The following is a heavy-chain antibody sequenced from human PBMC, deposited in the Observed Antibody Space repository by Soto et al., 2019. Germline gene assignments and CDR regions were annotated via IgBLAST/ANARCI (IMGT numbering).Heavy chain of an antibody. J-gene: IGHJ4*02. CDR1: GFTFSSYG. Sequence: GGSLRLSCAASGFTFSSYGMHWVRQAPGKGLEWVAVISYDGSNKYYADSVKGRFTISRDNSKNTLYLQMNSLRAEDTAVYYCAKDRTTIFGVVITGFDYWGQGTLVTVSS. V-gene: IGHV3-30*18. CDR3: AKDRTTIFGVVITGFDY. CDR2: ISYDGSNK. D-gene: IGHD3-3*01.